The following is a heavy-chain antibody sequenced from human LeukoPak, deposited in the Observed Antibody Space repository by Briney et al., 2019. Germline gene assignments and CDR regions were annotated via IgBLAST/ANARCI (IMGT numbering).Heavy chain of an antibody. D-gene: IGHD2-15*01. CDR3: ARVAGGGLDY. CDR2: INPDGSET. CDR1: GFTFSTYW. J-gene: IGHJ4*02. Sequence: GGSLRLSCAPSGFTFSTYWVHWVRQAPGKGLVWVSRINPDGSETDYADSVKGRFTISRDNAKNSLFLQMNSLRAEDTAVYYCARVAGGGLDYWGQGTLVTVSS. V-gene: IGHV3-74*01.